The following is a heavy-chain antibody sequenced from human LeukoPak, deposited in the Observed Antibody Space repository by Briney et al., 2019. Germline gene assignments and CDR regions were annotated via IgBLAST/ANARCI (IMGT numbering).Heavy chain of an antibody. CDR3: ARWAESGWYVSVYSRYYYMDV. D-gene: IGHD6-19*01. V-gene: IGHV3-11*01. J-gene: IGHJ6*03. CDR1: GFTFSDYY. CDR2: ISSSGSTI. Sequence: KAGGSLRLSCAASGFTFSDYYMSWIRQAPGKGLEWASYISSSGSTIYYADSVKGRFTISRDNAKNSLYLQMNSLRAEDTAVYYCARWAESGWYVSVYSRYYYMDVWGKGTTVTISS.